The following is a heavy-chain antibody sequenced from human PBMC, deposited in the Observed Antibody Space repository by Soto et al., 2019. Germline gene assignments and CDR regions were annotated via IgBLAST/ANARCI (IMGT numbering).Heavy chain of an antibody. D-gene: IGHD3-10*01. CDR1: GFSVSGNY. Sequence: EVQLVESGGGLIQPGGSLRLSCVVSGFSVSGNYMSWVRQAPGKGLDWVSVIYSGGSRYYADSVRGRFSISRDESQNTLYLQMNNLRAEDTAVYYCARSMMVRGVLFDLWGRGSLVSVSS. V-gene: IGHV3-53*01. CDR3: ARSMMVRGVLFDL. CDR2: IYSGGSR. J-gene: IGHJ4*02.